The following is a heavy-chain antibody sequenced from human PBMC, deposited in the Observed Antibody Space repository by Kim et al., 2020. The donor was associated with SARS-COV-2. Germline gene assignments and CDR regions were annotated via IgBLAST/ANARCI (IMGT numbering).Heavy chain of an antibody. V-gene: IGHV3-48*02. Sequence: ADSVKGRFTISRDNAKNSLYLQMNSLRDEDTAVYYCAREPQIGVGAFFDYWGQGTLVTVSS. D-gene: IGHD1-26*01. J-gene: IGHJ4*02. CDR3: AREPQIGVGAFFDY.